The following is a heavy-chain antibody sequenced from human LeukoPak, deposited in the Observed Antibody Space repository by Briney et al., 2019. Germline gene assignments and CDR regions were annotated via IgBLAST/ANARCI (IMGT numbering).Heavy chain of an antibody. CDR2: INHSGST. CDR1: GGSFSGYY. V-gene: IGHV4-34*01. J-gene: IGHJ4*02. Sequence: TSETLSLTYAVYGGSFSGYYWSWIRQPPGKGLEWIGEINHSGSTNYNPSLKSRVTISVDTSKNQFSLKLSSVTAADTAVYYCARRRRCSGGSCYREGLDYWGQGTLVTVSS. CDR3: ARRRRCSGGSCYREGLDY. D-gene: IGHD2-15*01.